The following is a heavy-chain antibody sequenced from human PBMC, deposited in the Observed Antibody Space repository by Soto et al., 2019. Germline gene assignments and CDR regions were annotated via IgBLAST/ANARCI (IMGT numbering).Heavy chain of an antibody. Sequence: KTSETLSLTCAVYGGSFSGYYWSWIRQPPGKGLEWIGEINHSGSTNYNPSLKSRVTISVDTSKNQFSLKLSSVTAADTAVYYCARGSIGTMIVVVTKAPKFDYWGQGTLVTVSS. D-gene: IGHD3-22*01. V-gene: IGHV4-34*01. CDR2: INHSGST. J-gene: IGHJ4*02. CDR1: GGSFSGYY. CDR3: ARGSIGTMIVVVTKAPKFDY.